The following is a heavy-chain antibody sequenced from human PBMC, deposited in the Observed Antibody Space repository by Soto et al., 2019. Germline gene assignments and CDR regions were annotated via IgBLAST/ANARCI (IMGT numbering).Heavy chain of an antibody. CDR3: AKHLGYCSGGSCYRDYYYYGMDV. CDR2: ISGSGGST. Sequence: EVQLLESGGGLVQPGGSLRLSCAASGFTFSSYAMSWVRQAPGKGLEWVSAISGSGGSTYYADSVKGRFTISRDNSKNTLYLQMNSLRAEDTAVYYCAKHLGYCSGGSCYRDYYYYGMDVWGQGTTVTVSS. J-gene: IGHJ6*02. CDR1: GFTFSSYA. V-gene: IGHV3-23*01. D-gene: IGHD2-15*01.